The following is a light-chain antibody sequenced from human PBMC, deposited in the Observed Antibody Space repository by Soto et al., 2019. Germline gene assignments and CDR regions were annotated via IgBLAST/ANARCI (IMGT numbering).Light chain of an antibody. J-gene: IGLJ1*01. CDR1: SSDVGGYNY. Sequence: QSVLTQPPSASGSPGQSVTISCTGTSSDVGGYNYVSWYQQHPGKAPKLMIYEVSKRPSGVPDRFSGSKSGNTASLTISGLQAEDEADYYCNSYTRFSTYVFGTGTKLTVL. CDR2: EVS. V-gene: IGLV2-8*01. CDR3: NSYTRFSTYV.